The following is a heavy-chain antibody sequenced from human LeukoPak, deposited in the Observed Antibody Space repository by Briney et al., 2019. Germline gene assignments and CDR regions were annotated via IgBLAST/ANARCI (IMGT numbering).Heavy chain of an antibody. J-gene: IGHJ4*02. CDR3: AKDGSGWSDY. Sequence: GGSLRLSCEASGFTFSSYWIHWVRQAPGKGLVWVSRINGDGSTTTYADSVKGRFTISRDNSKNTLYLQMNSLRAEDTAVYYCAKDGSGWSDYWGQGTLVTVSS. D-gene: IGHD6-19*01. V-gene: IGHV3-74*01. CDR1: GFTFSSYW. CDR2: INGDGSTT.